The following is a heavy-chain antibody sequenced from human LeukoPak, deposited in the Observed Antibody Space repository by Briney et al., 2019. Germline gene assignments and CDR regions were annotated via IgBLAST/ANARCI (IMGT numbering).Heavy chain of an antibody. CDR3: TRDSIWGSGTYGFDY. D-gene: IGHD1-26*01. V-gene: IGHV1-18*01. J-gene: IGHJ4*02. CDR2: ISAYNGNT. CDR1: GYTFTSYG. Sequence: GASVKVSCKASGYTFTSYGISWVRQAPGQGLEWMGWISAYNGNTNYAQKLRGRVTMTTDTSASTAYMELTSLRSEDTAVYYCTRDSIWGSGTYGFDYWDQGAWSPSPQ.